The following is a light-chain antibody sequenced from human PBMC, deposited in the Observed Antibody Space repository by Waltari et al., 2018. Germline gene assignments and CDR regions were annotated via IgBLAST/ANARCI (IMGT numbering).Light chain of an antibody. CDR1: HDITTW. CDR2: AAS. CDR3: QQADRFPIT. V-gene: IGKV1D-12*01. Sequence: DIQLTQSPSFVSASIVDRVTITCRASHDITTWLAWYQQRPGRAPKLLIYAASSLQSGVPLRFSGNGSGTDFTLTISSLQPEDFASYYCQQADRFPITFGQGTRLEI. J-gene: IGKJ5*01.